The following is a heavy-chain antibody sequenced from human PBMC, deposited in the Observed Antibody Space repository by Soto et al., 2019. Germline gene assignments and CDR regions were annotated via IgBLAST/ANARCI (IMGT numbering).Heavy chain of an antibody. Sequence: SETLSLTCTVSGGSIGSYYWSWIRQPPGKGLEWIGYIYYSGSTNYNPSLKSRVTISVDTSKNQFSLKLSSVTAADTAVYYCARETYYDFWSRNNWFDPWGQGTLVTVSS. D-gene: IGHD3-3*01. CDR1: GGSIGSYY. CDR3: ARETYYDFWSRNNWFDP. J-gene: IGHJ5*02. V-gene: IGHV4-59*01. CDR2: IYYSGST.